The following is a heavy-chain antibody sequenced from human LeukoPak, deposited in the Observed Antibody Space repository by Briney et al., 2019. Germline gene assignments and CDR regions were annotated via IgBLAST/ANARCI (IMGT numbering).Heavy chain of an antibody. Sequence: SETLSLTCTVSGGSISSYYWSWIRQPPGKGLEWIGYICYSGSTNYNPSLKSRVTISVDTSKNQFSLKLRSVTAADTAVYFCARDWGVGGRPGYMDVWGKGTTVTVSS. J-gene: IGHJ6*03. D-gene: IGHD6-6*01. CDR2: ICYSGST. CDR3: ARDWGVGGRPGYMDV. CDR1: GGSISSYY. V-gene: IGHV4-59*01.